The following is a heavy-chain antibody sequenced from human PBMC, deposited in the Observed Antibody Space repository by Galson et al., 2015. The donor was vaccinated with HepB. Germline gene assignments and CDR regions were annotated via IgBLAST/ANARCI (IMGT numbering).Heavy chain of an antibody. Sequence: SLRLSCAASGFTFGDYAMSWFRQAPGKGLEWVGFIRSKAYGGTAEYAASVKGRFTISRDDSKSIAYLQMNSLKTEDTAVYYCAKAGGEQLVRPYYYYGMDVWGQGTTVTVSS. CDR1: GFTFGDYA. V-gene: IGHV3-49*03. CDR2: IRSKAYGGTA. CDR3: AKAGGEQLVRPYYYYGMDV. J-gene: IGHJ6*02. D-gene: IGHD6-6*01.